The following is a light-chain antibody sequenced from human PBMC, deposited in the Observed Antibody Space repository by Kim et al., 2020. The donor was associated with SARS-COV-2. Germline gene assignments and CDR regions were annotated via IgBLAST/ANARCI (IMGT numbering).Light chain of an antibody. J-gene: IGLJ3*02. CDR2: NNS. Sequence: QSVMTQPPSASETPGQRVTISCSGSSSNIGSNTVSWYQHFPGTAPRLLIYNNSQRPSGVADRFSGSKSGTSASLAISGLQSEDEADYYCASWDDSLDGWVFGGGTQLTVL. CDR1: SSNIGSNT. CDR3: ASWDDSLDGWV. V-gene: IGLV1-44*01.